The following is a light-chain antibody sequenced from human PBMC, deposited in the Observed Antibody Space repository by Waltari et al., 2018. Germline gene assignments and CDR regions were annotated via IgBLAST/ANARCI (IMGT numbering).Light chain of an antibody. J-gene: IGKJ1*01. CDR3: QQYNNWPLT. V-gene: IGKV3-15*01. CDR1: QSVTTN. CDR2: DTS. Sequence: EVVMTQSPANLSVSPGERVTLSCRASQSVTTNLAWYQQKPGQAPRLLIYDTSTRAPGFPARFSGSGSETEFTLIISSLQSEDFAVYYCQQYNNWPLTFGQGTRVEIK.